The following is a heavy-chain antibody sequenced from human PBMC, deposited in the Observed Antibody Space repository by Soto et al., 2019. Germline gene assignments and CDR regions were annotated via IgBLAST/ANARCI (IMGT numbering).Heavy chain of an antibody. CDR3: TRWDGRCSGGSCFFDS. CDR1: GFSLTQYW. Sequence: EVQLGESGGGLVQSGGSLRLSCIASGFSLTQYWMSWVRQTPRKGLEWVAKINEDGTKRDYMESVEGRFTVSRDNAKNSVSLQMNSLRDDDKAVYFCTRWDGRCSGGSCFFDSWGQGTLVTVSS. CDR2: INEDGTKR. D-gene: IGHD2-15*01. J-gene: IGHJ4*02. V-gene: IGHV3-7*01.